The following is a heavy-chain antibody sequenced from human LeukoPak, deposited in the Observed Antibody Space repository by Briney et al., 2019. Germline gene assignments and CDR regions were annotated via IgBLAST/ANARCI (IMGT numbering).Heavy chain of an antibody. CDR3: ARFPYYYDSSGYGGPDY. Sequence: GASVKVSCKASGGTFSSYTISWVRQAPGQGLEWMGRIIPILGIANYAQKFQGRVTITADKSTSTAYMELSSLRSEDTAVYYCARFPYYYDSSGYGGPDYWGQGTLVTVSS. D-gene: IGHD3-22*01. CDR2: IIPILGIA. J-gene: IGHJ4*02. V-gene: IGHV1-69*02. CDR1: GGTFSSYT.